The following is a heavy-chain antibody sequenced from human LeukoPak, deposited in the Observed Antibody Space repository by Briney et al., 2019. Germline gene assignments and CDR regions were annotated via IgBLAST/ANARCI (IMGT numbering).Heavy chain of an antibody. CDR3: ARALVVPAVEGAWFDP. V-gene: IGHV3-7*01. J-gene: IGHJ5*02. D-gene: IGHD2-2*01. CDR2: IKQDGSEK. Sequence: GGSLRLSCAASGFTFSSYWMSWVRQAPGKGLEWVANIKQDGSEKYSVDSVKGRFTISRDNAKNSLYLQMNSLRAEDTAVYYCARALVVPAVEGAWFDPWGQGTLVTVSS. CDR1: GFTFSSYW.